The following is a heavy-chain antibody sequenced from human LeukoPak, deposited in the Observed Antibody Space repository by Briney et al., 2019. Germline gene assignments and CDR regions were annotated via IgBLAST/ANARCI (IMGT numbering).Heavy chain of an antibody. Sequence: AGGSLRLSCAASGFTFSSYSMNWVRQAPGKGLEWVSSISSSSSYIYYADSVKGRFTISRDNAKNSLYLQMNSLRAEDTAVYYCARQYDSSGYRYYFDYWGQGTLVTVSS. D-gene: IGHD3-22*01. V-gene: IGHV3-21*01. CDR3: ARQYDSSGYRYYFDY. CDR2: ISSSSSYI. CDR1: GFTFSSYS. J-gene: IGHJ4*02.